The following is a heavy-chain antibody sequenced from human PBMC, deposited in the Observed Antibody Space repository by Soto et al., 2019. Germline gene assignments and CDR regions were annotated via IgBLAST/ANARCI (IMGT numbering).Heavy chain of an antibody. CDR2: IYHSGAT. CDR1: GDSISRDGSS. Sequence: QVQLQESGSGLVKPSQTLVLTCTVSGDSISRDGSSWSWLRQPPGKGLEWIGYIYHSGATYYNPSYRMLVTPTVDKSKNQFSRILSSVPAAYTAVYYCARERSYNFASWGHGTLVPVSA. D-gene: IGHD5-18*01. J-gene: IGHJ4*01. CDR3: ARERSYNFAS. V-gene: IGHV4-30-2*01.